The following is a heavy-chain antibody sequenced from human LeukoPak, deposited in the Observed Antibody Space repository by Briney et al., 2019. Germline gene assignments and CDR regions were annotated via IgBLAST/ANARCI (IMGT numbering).Heavy chain of an antibody. Sequence: GGSLRLSCAASGSTFSSYAMSWVRQAPGKGLEWVSAISGSGGSTYYADSVKGRFTISRDNSKNTLYLQMNSLRAEDTAVYYCAKGGTYYYDSSGYYRDAFDIWGQGTMVTVSS. CDR2: ISGSGGST. D-gene: IGHD3-22*01. J-gene: IGHJ3*02. V-gene: IGHV3-23*01. CDR1: GSTFSSYA. CDR3: AKGGTYYYDSSGYYRDAFDI.